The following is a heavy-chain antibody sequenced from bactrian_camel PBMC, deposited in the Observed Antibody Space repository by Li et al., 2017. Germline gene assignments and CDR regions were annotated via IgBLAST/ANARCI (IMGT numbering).Heavy chain of an antibody. CDR3: AASRWVTWARELLESDFHF. V-gene: IGHV3S55*01. CDR1: GVTYGLGC. Sequence: HVQLVESGGGSVQTGGSLRLSCEISGVTYGLGCMAWFRQPPGKEREGVAAIRSGTPYYVDSMKGRFTISKDSKNTFYLQMNQLKPEDTAMYYCAASRWVTWARELLESDFHFWGQGTQVTVS. D-gene: IGHD1*01. J-gene: IGHJ6*01. CDR2: IRSGTP.